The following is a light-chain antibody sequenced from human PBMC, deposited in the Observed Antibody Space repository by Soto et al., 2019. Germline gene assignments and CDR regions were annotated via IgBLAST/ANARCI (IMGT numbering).Light chain of an antibody. CDR3: QQYNAYPWT. Sequence: DIQLTQSPSTLSASVGDRVTITCQASQSLNNRLAWYQQKPGKAPKLLIYDASTLESGVSSRFSGTGSETECTLTISSLQPEDFATYYCQQYNAYPWTFGQGTKVDIK. CDR2: DAS. J-gene: IGKJ1*01. V-gene: IGKV1-5*01. CDR1: QSLNNR.